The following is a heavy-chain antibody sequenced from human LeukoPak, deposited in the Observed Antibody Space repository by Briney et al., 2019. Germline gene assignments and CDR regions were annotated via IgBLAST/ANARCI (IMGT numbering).Heavy chain of an antibody. CDR3: ALDFWSGYGVYSYNWFDP. V-gene: IGHV1-2*02. CDR2: INPNSGGT. D-gene: IGHD3-3*01. J-gene: IGHJ5*02. Sequence: ASVKVSCKASGYTFTGYYMHWVRQAPGQGLEWMGWINPNSGGTNYAQKFQGRVTMTRDTSISTAYMELSRLRSDDTAVYYCALDFWSGYGVYSYNWFDPWGQGTLVTVSS. CDR1: GYTFTGYY.